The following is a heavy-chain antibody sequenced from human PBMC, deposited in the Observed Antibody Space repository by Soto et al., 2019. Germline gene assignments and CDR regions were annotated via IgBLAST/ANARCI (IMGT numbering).Heavy chain of an antibody. CDR3: ARQWRYGDFGGNNWFDP. D-gene: IGHD4-17*01. CDR1: GGSISSYY. V-gene: IGHV4-59*08. Sequence: QVQLQESGPGLVKPSETLSLTCTVSGGSISSYYWSWIRQPPGKGLEWIGYIYYSGSTNYNPSLKSRVTISVDTSKNQFSLKLSSVTAADTAVYYCARQWRYGDFGGNNWFDPWGQGTLVTVSS. CDR2: IYYSGST. J-gene: IGHJ5*02.